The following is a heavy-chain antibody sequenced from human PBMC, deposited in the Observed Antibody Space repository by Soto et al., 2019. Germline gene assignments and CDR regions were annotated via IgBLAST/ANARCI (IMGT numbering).Heavy chain of an antibody. D-gene: IGHD6-13*01. CDR3: ATEIGAAGFDY. CDR2: IYYSGST. CDR1: GGSISSHY. J-gene: IGHJ4*02. V-gene: IGHV4-59*11. Sequence: SETLSLTCTVSGGSISSHYWSWIRQPPGKGLEWIGYIYYSGSTHYNPSPKSRVTISVDTSKNQFSLKLSSVTAADTAVYYCATEIGAAGFDYWGQGTLVTVSS.